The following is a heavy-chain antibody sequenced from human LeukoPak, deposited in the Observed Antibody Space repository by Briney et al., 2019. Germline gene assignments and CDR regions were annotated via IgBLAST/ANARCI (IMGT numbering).Heavy chain of an antibody. V-gene: IGHV4-59*11. CDR2: INYSGNT. CDR3: ARDWIPYGGNPRYFDL. Sequence: SETLSLTCTVSGASITRRYWSWIRQPPGKGLEWIGYINYSGNTNYNPSLKSRVTMSVDTSKNQFSLKLSSVTAADTAVYYCARDWIPYGGNPRYFDLWGRGTLVTVSS. D-gene: IGHD4-23*01. J-gene: IGHJ2*01. CDR1: GASITRRY.